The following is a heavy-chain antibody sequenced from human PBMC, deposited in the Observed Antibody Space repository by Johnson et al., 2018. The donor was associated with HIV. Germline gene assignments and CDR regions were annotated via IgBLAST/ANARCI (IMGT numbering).Heavy chain of an antibody. J-gene: IGHJ3*01. CDR2: LTWNSGRK. V-gene: IGHV3-9*01. D-gene: IGHD3-10*01. CDR3: ARAEIYEGRVGDVAFDL. Sequence: QLVESGGRLVQPGRSLRLSCAASGFSFDDYAMHWVRQVPGKGLEWVAGLTWNSGRKGYADSVKGRFTISRDNAKNSLYLQMNSLKPEDTALYYCARAEIYEGRVGDVAFDLWGRGTMVTVSS. CDR1: GFSFDDYA.